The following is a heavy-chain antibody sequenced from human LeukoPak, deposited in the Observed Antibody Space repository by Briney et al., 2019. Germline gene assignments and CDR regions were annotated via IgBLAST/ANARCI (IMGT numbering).Heavy chain of an antibody. CDR3: ARDRMTTVTNDAFDI. Sequence: EGSLRLSRAASGFTFSDYYMSWIRHAPGKGLEWVSYIGSSGTTIYYADPVKGRMTISRDNGKNSLFLQMNSLRAEDTAVYYCARDRMTTVTNDAFDIWGQGTMVTVSS. CDR2: IGSSGTTI. CDR1: GFTFSDYY. V-gene: IGHV3-11*04. J-gene: IGHJ3*02. D-gene: IGHD4-17*01.